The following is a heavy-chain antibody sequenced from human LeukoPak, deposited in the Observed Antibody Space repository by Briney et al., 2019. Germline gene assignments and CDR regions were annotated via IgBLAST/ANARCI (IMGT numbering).Heavy chain of an antibody. V-gene: IGHV1-8*01. CDR1: GYTFTSYD. CDR2: TNPNSGNT. J-gene: IGHJ6*02. Sequence: ASVKVSCKASGYTFTSYDINWVRQATGQGLEWMGWTNPNSGNTGYAQKFQGRVTMTRNTSISTAYMELSSLRSEDTAVYYCARGDYGLYGMDVWGQGTTVTVSS. D-gene: IGHD4-17*01. CDR3: ARGDYGLYGMDV.